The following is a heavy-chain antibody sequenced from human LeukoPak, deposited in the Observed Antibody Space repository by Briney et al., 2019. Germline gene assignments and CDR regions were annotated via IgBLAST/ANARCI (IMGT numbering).Heavy chain of an antibody. Sequence: SVKVSCKASGYTFTGYYMHWVRQAPGQGLEWVGWINPNSGGTNYAQKFQGRVTMTRDASISTAYMELSRLRSDDTAVYYCARDRVLAAAGTEYNWFDPWGQGTLVTVSS. CDR1: GYTFTGYY. D-gene: IGHD6-13*01. V-gene: IGHV1-2*02. J-gene: IGHJ5*02. CDR2: INPNSGGT. CDR3: ARDRVLAAAGTEYNWFDP.